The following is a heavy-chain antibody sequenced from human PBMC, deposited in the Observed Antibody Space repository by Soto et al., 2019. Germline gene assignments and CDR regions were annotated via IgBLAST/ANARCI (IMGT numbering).Heavy chain of an antibody. J-gene: IGHJ5*02. Sequence: QVQLVQSRAEVKKPGASVKVSCKASGYTFTSHDINWMRQATGQGLEWMGWMNPNSGHTNYAQKFQGRVTMTRDTSISTAYMELTNLRSEDTAISYCASDMSTTWGQGTLVTVSS. D-gene: IGHD2-2*01. V-gene: IGHV1-8*01. CDR2: MNPNSGHT. CDR3: ASDMSTT. CDR1: GYTFTSHD.